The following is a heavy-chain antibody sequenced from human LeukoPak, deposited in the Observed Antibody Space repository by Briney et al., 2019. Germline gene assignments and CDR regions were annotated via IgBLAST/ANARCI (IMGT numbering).Heavy chain of an antibody. CDR1: GFTFSSYY. J-gene: IGHJ4*02. Sequence: GGSLRLSCAASGFTFSSYYMSWVRQAPGKGLEWVANIKHDGSEKFYVDSVKGRFTISRDNAKNSLYLQMNSLRAEDTAVYYCARCRDGYKHFNYWGQGILVTVSS. CDR3: ARCRDGYKHFNY. CDR2: IKHDGSEK. D-gene: IGHD5-24*01. V-gene: IGHV3-7*01.